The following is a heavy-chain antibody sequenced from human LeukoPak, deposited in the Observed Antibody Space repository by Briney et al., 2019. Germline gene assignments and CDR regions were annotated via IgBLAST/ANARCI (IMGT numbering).Heavy chain of an antibody. Sequence: GGSLRLSCAASGFTFSNYDMHWVRQAPGKGLEWVGRSRNKDHMYSTEYAASVEGRFTISRDLSKNSLYLQMNSLKVEDTAIYYCVRGHDSFDYWGQGTLVTVSS. V-gene: IGHV3-72*01. J-gene: IGHJ4*02. CDR2: SRNKDHMYST. CDR3: VRGHDSFDY. CDR1: GFTFSNYD.